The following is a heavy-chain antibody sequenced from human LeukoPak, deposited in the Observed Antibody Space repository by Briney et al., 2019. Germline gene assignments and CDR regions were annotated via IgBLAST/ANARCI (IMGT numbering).Heavy chain of an antibody. D-gene: IGHD5-18*01. Sequence: GGSLRLSCAASGFTVSSNYMSWVRRAPGKGLEWVSVIYSGGSTYYADSVKGRFTISRDNSKNTLYLQMNSLRAEDTAVYYCARDVGYSYGVTYYYYMDVWGKGTTVTVSS. CDR2: IYSGGST. CDR1: GFTVSSNY. J-gene: IGHJ6*03. V-gene: IGHV3-66*02. CDR3: ARDVGYSYGVTYYYYMDV.